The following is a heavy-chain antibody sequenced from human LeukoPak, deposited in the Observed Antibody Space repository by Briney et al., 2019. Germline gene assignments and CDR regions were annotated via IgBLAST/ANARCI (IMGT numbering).Heavy chain of an antibody. D-gene: IGHD3-22*01. V-gene: IGHV3-64*01. CDR2: ISSIVGST. J-gene: IGHJ4*02. Sequence: PGRSLRPSCAPSGFTFSSHAMHCVRLAPGGGMEYVSAISSIVGSTTHANSVTGRFNISRDTSKNTLYLQMGSLRAEDMAVYYCASDPYYYDSSGYLFWGQGTLVTVSS. CDR3: ASDPYYYDSSGYLF. CDR1: GFTFSSHA.